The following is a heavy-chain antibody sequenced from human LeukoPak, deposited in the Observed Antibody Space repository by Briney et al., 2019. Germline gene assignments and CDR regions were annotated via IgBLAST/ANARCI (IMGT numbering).Heavy chain of an antibody. CDR3: ASPPPGYCSSTSCYHGYYYYMDV. CDR2: VNPSGGST. CDR1: GYTFTSYY. J-gene: IGHJ6*03. Sequence: ASVKVSCKASGYTFTSYYMHWVRQAPGQGLEWMGIVNPSGGSTSCAQKFQGRVTMTRDMSTSTVYMELSSLRSEDTAVYYCASPPPGYCSSTSCYHGYYYYMDVWGKGTTVTVSS. D-gene: IGHD2-2*01. V-gene: IGHV1-46*01.